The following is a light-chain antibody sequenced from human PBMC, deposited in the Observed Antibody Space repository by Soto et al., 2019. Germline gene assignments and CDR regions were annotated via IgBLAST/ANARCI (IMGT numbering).Light chain of an antibody. CDR3: QSYDSSLINYV. CDR1: SSNIGTGYD. Sequence: QAVVTQPPSVSGAPGQRVTISCTGSSSNIGTGYDVHWYQQLPGTAPKLLIYGNNNRPSGVPDRFSGSKSGTSASLAITGLQAEDEADYYCQSYDSSLINYVFGTGNKVTVL. V-gene: IGLV1-40*01. J-gene: IGLJ1*01. CDR2: GNN.